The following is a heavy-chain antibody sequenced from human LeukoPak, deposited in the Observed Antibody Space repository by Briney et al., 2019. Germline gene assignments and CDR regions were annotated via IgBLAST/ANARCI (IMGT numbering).Heavy chain of an antibody. V-gene: IGHV4-59*01. Sequence: KTSETLSLTCAVSGGSISPYYWMWIRQPPGKGLEWIGYISYSGSTSFNPSLKSRLAISLDTSTNQVSLKLSSVTAADTAVYYCARAGSYRLTATHWGQGTLVTVSS. CDR3: ARAGSYRLTATH. D-gene: IGHD2-21*02. J-gene: IGHJ1*01. CDR2: ISYSGST. CDR1: GGSISPYY.